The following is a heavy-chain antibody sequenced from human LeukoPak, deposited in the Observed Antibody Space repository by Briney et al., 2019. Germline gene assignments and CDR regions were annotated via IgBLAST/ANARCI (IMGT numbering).Heavy chain of an antibody. CDR1: GGSISSNNYY. CDR2: IYYSGNT. V-gene: IGHV4-39*01. J-gene: IGHJ4*02. Sequence: SETLSLTCTVSGGSISSNNYYWGWIRQPPGKGLEWIGSIYYSGNTYYNPSLKSRVTISVDTSKNQLSLKLSSVTAADTAVFYGARLWSGLRPPDYWGQGTLVAVSS. D-gene: IGHD3-3*01. CDR3: ARLWSGLRPPDY.